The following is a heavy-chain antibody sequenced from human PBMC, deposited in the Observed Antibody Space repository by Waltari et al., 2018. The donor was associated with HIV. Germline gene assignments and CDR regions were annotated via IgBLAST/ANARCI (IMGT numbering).Heavy chain of an antibody. CDR3: VKGGGYYDSTGNVPFDY. Sequence: VQLLESGGGLVQSGGSLTLSCAASGFGFSSYAMIWVRQGPGKGLEWVSDIGGGGDRSYYVDSVKGRFTISRDNSKNTLSLQMNGLRAEDTAVYYCVKGGGYYDSTGNVPFDYWGQGSLVTVSS. CDR1: GFGFSSYA. J-gene: IGHJ4*02. V-gene: IGHV3-23*01. D-gene: IGHD3-3*01. CDR2: IGGGGDRS.